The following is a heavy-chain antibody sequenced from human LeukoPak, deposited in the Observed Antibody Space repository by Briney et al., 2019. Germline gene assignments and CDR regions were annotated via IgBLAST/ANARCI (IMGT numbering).Heavy chain of an antibody. V-gene: IGHV4-30-2*01. CDR1: GGSISSGAYS. CDR2: IYHGGST. D-gene: IGHD2-2*01. CDR3: ARRVDCSSTSCYVADAFDI. J-gene: IGHJ3*02. Sequence: PSETLSLTCAVSGGSISSGAYSWSWIRQPPGKGLEWIGYIYHGGSTYYNPSLKSRVTISVDRSKNQFSLKLSSVTAADTAVYYCARRVDCSSTSCYVADAFDIWGQGTMVTVSS.